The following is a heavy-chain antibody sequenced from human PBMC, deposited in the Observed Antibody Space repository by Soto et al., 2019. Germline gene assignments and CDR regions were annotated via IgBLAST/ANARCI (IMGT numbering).Heavy chain of an antibody. CDR2: IYYSGST. CDR3: ARWTGGWLRSYYYYYYGMDV. CDR1: GGSISGGGYY. J-gene: IGHJ6*02. D-gene: IGHD5-12*01. V-gene: IGHV4-31*03. Sequence: SVTLCLTSTVAGGSISGGGYYWSWIQQHPGKGLEWIGYIYYSGSTYYNPSLKSRITISVDTSKNQFSLKLSSVTAADTAVYYCARWTGGWLRSYYYYYYGMDVWGQGTTVTVSS.